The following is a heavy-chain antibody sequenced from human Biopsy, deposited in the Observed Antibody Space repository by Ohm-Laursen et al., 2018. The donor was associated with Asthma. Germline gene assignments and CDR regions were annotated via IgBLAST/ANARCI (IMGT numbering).Heavy chain of an antibody. CDR2: INSIFGTT. CDR1: GGTFNTYV. Sequence: ASVKVSCKALGGTFNTYVIGWVRQAPGQGLEWMGGINSIFGTTTYPQKFQDRVTITADDSTSTVYMELSSLRSEDTAVYYCARKAGSCISRTCYSLDFWGQGTLVTVSS. V-gene: IGHV1-69*13. D-gene: IGHD2-2*01. CDR3: ARKAGSCISRTCYSLDF. J-gene: IGHJ4*02.